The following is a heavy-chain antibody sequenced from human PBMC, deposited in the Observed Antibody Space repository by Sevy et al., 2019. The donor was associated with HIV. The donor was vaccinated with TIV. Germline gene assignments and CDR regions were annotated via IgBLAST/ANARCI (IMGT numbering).Heavy chain of an antibody. V-gene: IGHV3-7*03. D-gene: IGHD2-21*01. J-gene: IGHJ4*02. Sequence: GGSLRLSCATSEFTFSRYWMTWVRQAPGKGLEWVVYINQDGSQKSYVDSVKGRFTISRDNSKNSLFRQMNSLRAEDTAVYYCARAGPLGDLDHFDRWGQGTLVTVSS. CDR3: ARAGPLGDLDHFDR. CDR2: INQDGSQK. CDR1: EFTFSRYW.